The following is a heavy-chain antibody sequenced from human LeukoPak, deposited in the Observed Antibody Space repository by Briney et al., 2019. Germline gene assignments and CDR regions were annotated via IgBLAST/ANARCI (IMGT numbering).Heavy chain of an antibody. V-gene: IGHV1-69*13. CDR2: IIPIFGTA. D-gene: IGHD3-10*01. CDR1: GYTFTSYY. Sequence: SVKVSCKASGYTFTSYYMHWVRQAPGQGLEWMGGIIPIFGTANYAQKFQGRVTITADESTSTAYMELSSLRSEDTAVYYCARDPITMVRGVTRHDAFDIWGQGTMVTVSS. CDR3: ARDPITMVRGVTRHDAFDI. J-gene: IGHJ3*02.